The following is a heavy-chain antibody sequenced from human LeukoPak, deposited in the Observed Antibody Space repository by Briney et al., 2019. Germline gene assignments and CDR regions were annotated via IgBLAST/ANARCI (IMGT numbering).Heavy chain of an antibody. D-gene: IGHD5-12*01. CDR3: ARRRWQRGPDVVNPFDY. CDR2: RYSSGST. CDR1: GGSISSDFNY. V-gene: IGHV4-39*01. Sequence: NTSETLSLTCTVSGGSISSDFNYWGWIRQPPGKGLEWIGSRYSSGSTYYNPSLKSRVTISADTSKNQSSLKLSSVTAADTAVYYCARRRWQRGPDVVNPFDYWGQGTLVTVSS. J-gene: IGHJ4*02.